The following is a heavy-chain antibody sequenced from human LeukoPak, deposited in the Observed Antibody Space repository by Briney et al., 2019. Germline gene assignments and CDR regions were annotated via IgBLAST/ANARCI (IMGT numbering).Heavy chain of an antibody. J-gene: IGHJ4*02. D-gene: IGHD3-10*01. Sequence: ASVKVSCKASGYTFTGYYMHWVRQAPGQGLEWMGWINTNTGNPTYAQGFTGRFVFSLDTSVSTAYLQISSLKAEDTAVYYCARVITMPNKNFDYWGQGTLVTVSS. CDR2: INTNTGNP. CDR3: ARVITMPNKNFDY. V-gene: IGHV7-4-1*02. CDR1: GYTFTGYY.